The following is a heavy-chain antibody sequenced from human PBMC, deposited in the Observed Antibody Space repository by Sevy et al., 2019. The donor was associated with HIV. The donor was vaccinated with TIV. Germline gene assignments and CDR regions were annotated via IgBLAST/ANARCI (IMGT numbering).Heavy chain of an antibody. CDR3: ARAYCSGGRCYSLAY. V-gene: IGHV1-18*01. J-gene: IGHJ4*02. D-gene: IGHD2-15*01. CDR1: GYTFSSYR. Sequence: ASVKVSCKVSGYTFSSYRIHWVRQAPGQGLEWMGWISPHNGDTNYAQKLQGRVTIITDTSTSTAYMELRSLRSDDTAVYYCARAYCSGGRCYSLAYWGQGTLVTVSS. CDR2: ISPHNGDT.